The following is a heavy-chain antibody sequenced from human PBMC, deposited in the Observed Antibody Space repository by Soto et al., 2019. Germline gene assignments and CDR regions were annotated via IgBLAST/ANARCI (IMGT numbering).Heavy chain of an antibody. CDR3: AKEGYGDYGHPFFDY. J-gene: IGHJ4*02. V-gene: IGHV3-23*01. Sequence: GESLKISCAASGFTFSSYAMSWVRQAPGKGLEWVSAISGSGGSTYYADSVKGRFTISRDNSKNTLYLQMNSLRAEDTAVYYCAKEGYGDYGHPFFDYWGQGTLVTVSS. D-gene: IGHD4-17*01. CDR1: GFTFSSYA. CDR2: ISGSGGST.